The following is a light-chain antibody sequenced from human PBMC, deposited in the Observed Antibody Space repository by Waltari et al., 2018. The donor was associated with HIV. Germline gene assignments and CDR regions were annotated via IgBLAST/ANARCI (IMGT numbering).Light chain of an antibody. V-gene: IGLV3-25*03. Sequence: SYELTQPPSMSVSPGQTARITCFGDALPNRYAYWYQQRPGQAPVLGIYKDRERPSGIPERVSGSKSGTTVTLIISGVQPEDEADYYCQSADRSGSHVVFGGGTKVTV. CDR1: ALPNRY. J-gene: IGLJ2*01. CDR3: QSADRSGSHVV. CDR2: KDR.